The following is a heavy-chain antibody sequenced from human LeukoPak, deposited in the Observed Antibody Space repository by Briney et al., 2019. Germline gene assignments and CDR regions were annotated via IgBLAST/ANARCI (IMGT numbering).Heavy chain of an antibody. CDR2: INPGNGDT. CDR3: ARERWHCRVNCYSVYYYALDV. CDR1: GYTFTNYA. V-gene: IGHV1-3*01. Sequence: ASVKVSCKGSGYTFTNYAVHWVRQAPGQRLEWLGWINPGNGDTKYSQNFQGRVTVTSDTSAATAYVELNSLTSGDTAVYYCARERWHCRVNCYSVYYYALDVWGQGTTVTVSS. D-gene: IGHD2-15*01. J-gene: IGHJ6*02.